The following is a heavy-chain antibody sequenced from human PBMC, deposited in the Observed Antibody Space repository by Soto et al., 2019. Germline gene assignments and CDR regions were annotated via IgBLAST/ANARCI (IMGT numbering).Heavy chain of an antibody. CDR2: IWYDGSNK. Sequence: PGGSLRLSCAASGFTFSSYGMHWVRQAPGKGLEWVAVIWYDGSNKYYADSVKGRFTISVDTSKNQFSLKLNSVTAADTAVYYCASDPLGYCSSGSCYSWGQGTLVTVSS. CDR1: GFTFSSYG. D-gene: IGHD2-15*01. CDR3: ASDPLGYCSSGSCYS. V-gene: IGHV3-33*01. J-gene: IGHJ5*02.